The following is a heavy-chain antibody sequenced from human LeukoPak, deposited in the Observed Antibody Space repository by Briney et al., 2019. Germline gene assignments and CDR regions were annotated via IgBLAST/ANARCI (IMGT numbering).Heavy chain of an antibody. V-gene: IGHV1-8*01. CDR3: ARPLSRSDSSSWYG. Sequence: VKVSCKASGYTFTSYDINWVRQATGLGLEWMGWMNPNSGNTGYAQKFQGRITKTRNTSISTAYMELSSLRSEDTAVYYCARPLSRSDSSSWYGWGQGTLVTVSS. D-gene: IGHD6-13*01. J-gene: IGHJ4*02. CDR1: GYTFTSYD. CDR2: MNPNSGNT.